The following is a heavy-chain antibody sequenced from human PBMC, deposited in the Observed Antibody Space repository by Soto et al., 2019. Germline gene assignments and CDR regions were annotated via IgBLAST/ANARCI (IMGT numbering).Heavy chain of an antibody. J-gene: IGHJ6*02. V-gene: IGHV1-2*04. Sequence: ASVKVSCKASGYSFTDYHIHWVRQAPGQGLEWLGRINPKSGGTSTAQRFQGWVTMTTDTSISTASMELTRLTSDDTAIYYCARGDSTDCSNGVCSFFYNHDMDVWGQGTTVTVSS. CDR1: GYSFTDYH. CDR3: ARGDSTDCSNGVCSFFYNHDMDV. CDR2: INPKSGGT. D-gene: IGHD2-8*01.